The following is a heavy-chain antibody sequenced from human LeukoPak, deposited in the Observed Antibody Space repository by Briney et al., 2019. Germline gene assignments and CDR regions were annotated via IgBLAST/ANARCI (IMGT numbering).Heavy chain of an antibody. D-gene: IGHD3-10*01. V-gene: IGHV1-2*02. J-gene: IGHJ4*02. CDR2: INPNSGGT. CDR3: ARDTLRGFDY. Sequence: MGWINPNSGGTNYAQKFQGRVTMTRDTSISTAYMELSRLRSDDTAVYYCARDTLRGFDYWGQGTLVTVSS.